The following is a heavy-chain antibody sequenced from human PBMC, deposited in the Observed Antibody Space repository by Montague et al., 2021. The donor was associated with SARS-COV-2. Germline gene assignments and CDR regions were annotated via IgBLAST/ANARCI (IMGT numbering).Heavy chain of an antibody. D-gene: IGHD3-22*01. V-gene: IGHV4-34*01. CDR1: GGSFSDYF. CDR2: INHRGTS. J-gene: IGHJ4*02. CDR3: ARGRQHFNMIVVVMTGGEYYFDY. Sequence: SETLSLTCAVYGGSFSDYFWTWIRQPPGKGLEWIGEINHRGTSNYNPSLKSRVSISVDTSKNQFSLYLGSVTAADTAVYNCARGRQHFNMIVVVMTGGEYYFDYWGQGTLVTVSS.